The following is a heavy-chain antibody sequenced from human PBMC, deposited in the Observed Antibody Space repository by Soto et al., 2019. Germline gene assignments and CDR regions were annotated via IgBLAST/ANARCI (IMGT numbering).Heavy chain of an antibody. J-gene: IGHJ6*02. V-gene: IGHV2-5*02. Sequence: QITLKESGPTLVKPTQTLTLTCTFSGFSLSTGGMAVGWIRQPPGKALEWLALIYWDDDRRYRPSLRSRLTVTKHTSKTQVLLTMTNMDPVDTATYYCVHSRCGGDCLRSYSSHYYYGVDVWGQGTTVTVSS. CDR2: IYWDDDR. D-gene: IGHD2-21*02. CDR1: GFSLSTGGMA. CDR3: VHSRCGGDCLRSYSSHYYYGVDV.